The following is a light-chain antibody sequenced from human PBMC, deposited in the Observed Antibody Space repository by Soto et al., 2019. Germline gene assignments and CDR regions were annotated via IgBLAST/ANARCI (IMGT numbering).Light chain of an antibody. CDR3: QVWDSSTEDVV. CDR2: RDS. Sequence: SYELTQPLSVSVALGQTARITCGGNNIGSKNVHWYQQKPGQAPVLVIYRDSNRPSGIPERFSGSNSGNTATLTISRAPAGDEADYYCQVWDSSTEDVVFGGGTKLTVL. CDR1: NIGSKN. J-gene: IGLJ2*01. V-gene: IGLV3-9*01.